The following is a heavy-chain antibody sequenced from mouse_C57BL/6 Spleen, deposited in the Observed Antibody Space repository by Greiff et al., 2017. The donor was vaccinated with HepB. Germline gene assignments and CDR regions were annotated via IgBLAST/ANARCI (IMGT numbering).Heavy chain of an antibody. CDR2: IYPRSGNT. Sequence: QVQLQQSGAELARPGASVKLSCKASGYTFTSYGISWVKQRTGQGLEWIGEIYPRSGNTYYNEKFKGKATLTADKSSSTAYMELRSLTSEDSAVYFCASDYYGSSPGAYWGQGTLVTVSA. V-gene: IGHV1-81*01. CDR1: GYTFTSYG. CDR3: ASDYYGSSPGAY. D-gene: IGHD1-1*01. J-gene: IGHJ3*01.